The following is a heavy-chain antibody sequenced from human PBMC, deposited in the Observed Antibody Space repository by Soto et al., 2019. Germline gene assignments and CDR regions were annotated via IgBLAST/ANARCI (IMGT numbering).Heavy chain of an antibody. J-gene: IGHJ1*01. Sequence: SDTLSLPWSVSAISLSRYRWSCIRQLLWLGLKWIGYIYYSGSTNYNPSLKSRVTISVDTSKNQFSLKLSSVTAADTAVYYCARGTSYYYGSGSYPDAEYFQHWGQGTLVTVS. CDR2: IYYSGST. D-gene: IGHD3-10*01. V-gene: IGHV4-59*01. CDR1: AISLSRYR. CDR3: ARGTSYYYGSGSYPDAEYFQH.